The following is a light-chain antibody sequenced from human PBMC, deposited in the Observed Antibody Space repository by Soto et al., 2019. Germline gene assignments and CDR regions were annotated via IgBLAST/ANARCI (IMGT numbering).Light chain of an antibody. J-gene: IGKJ2*01. CDR2: GAS. Sequence: EIVLTQSPGTLSLSPGERATLSCRASQSVRSSYLAWYRQKPGQAPRLLIYGASSRATGLPDRFRGSGSGTDFTLTISRLEPEDFAVYYCQQYGSSPNTFGQGTKLEIK. V-gene: IGKV3-20*01. CDR1: QSVRSSY. CDR3: QQYGSSPNT.